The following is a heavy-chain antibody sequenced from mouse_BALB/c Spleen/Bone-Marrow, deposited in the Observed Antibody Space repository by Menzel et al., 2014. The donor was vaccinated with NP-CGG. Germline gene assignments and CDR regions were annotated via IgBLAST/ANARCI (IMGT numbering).Heavy chain of an antibody. Sequence: VQLVESGPSLVQPSQSLSIPCTVSGFSLTNYGIYWVRQSPGKGLEWLGVILRGGTTDYNAAFMSRLSITKDNSKSQVFFKMNSLQADDTAIYYCAKGHYGSSPFAYWGQGTLVTVSA. CDR2: ILRGGTT. D-gene: IGHD1-1*01. CDR1: GFSLTNYG. J-gene: IGHJ3*01. CDR3: AKGHYGSSPFAY. V-gene: IGHV2-5-1*01.